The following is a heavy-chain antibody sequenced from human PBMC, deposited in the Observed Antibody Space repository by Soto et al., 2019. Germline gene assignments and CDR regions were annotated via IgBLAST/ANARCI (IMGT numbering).Heavy chain of an antibody. Sequence: SETLSLTCTVSGGSISSCYWSWIRQPPGKGLEWIGYIYYSGSTNYNPSLKSRVTISVDTSKNQFSLKLSSVTAADTAVYYCARSRYCSGGSCYIGSGWFDPWGQGTLVTVSS. CDR3: ARSRYCSGGSCYIGSGWFDP. CDR2: IYYSGST. CDR1: GGSISSCY. D-gene: IGHD2-15*01. V-gene: IGHV4-59*01. J-gene: IGHJ5*02.